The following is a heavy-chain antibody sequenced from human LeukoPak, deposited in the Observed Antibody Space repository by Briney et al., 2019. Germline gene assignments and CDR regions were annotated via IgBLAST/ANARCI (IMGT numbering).Heavy chain of an antibody. CDR3: ASGGIVGAKSPYYFDY. D-gene: IGHD1-26*01. CDR2: ISGSGGST. V-gene: IGHV3-23*01. CDR1: GFIFNKHA. Sequence: GGSLRLSCAASGFIFNKHAMSWVRQAPGKGLEWVSAISGSGGSTYYADSVKGRFTISRDNSKNTLYLQMNSLRAEDTAVYYCASGGIVGAKSPYYFDYWGQGTLVTVSS. J-gene: IGHJ4*02.